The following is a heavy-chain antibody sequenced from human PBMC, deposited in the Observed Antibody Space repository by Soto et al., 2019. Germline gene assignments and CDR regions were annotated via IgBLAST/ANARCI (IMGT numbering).Heavy chain of an antibody. J-gene: IGHJ5*02. CDR3: ARQSESTGYFYGWFDP. V-gene: IGHV4-31*03. CDR2: IYYSGRI. CDR1: GGSINSRGYY. Sequence: PSETLSLTCTVSGGSINSRGYYWTWIRQHPGKGLEWIGNIYYSGRIHFNPSLKSRLTMLVDTSENQFSLKLTSVTAADTAVYYCARQSESTGYFYGWFDPWGQGTLVTVSS. D-gene: IGHD3-9*01.